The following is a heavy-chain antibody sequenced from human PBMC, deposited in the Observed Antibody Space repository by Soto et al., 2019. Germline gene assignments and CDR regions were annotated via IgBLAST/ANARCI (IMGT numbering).Heavy chain of an antibody. Sequence: SATMSLTCTVSDEYLTSGGYYLSWTRPLPGKGLEWIGYIYYSGGTQFNPSLKSRVSMSVDTSKNQFSLRLSSVTAADTAVYYCATLLGSHQHYYFGIDVWGQGTTV. CDR2: IYYSGGT. CDR1: DEYLTSGGYY. CDR3: ATLLGSHQHYYFGIDV. J-gene: IGHJ6*02. V-gene: IGHV4-31*03. D-gene: IGHD2-2*01.